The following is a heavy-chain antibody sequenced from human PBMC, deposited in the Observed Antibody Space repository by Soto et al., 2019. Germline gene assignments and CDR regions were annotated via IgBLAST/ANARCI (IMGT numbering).Heavy chain of an antibody. V-gene: IGHV4-34*01. Sequence: SETLSLTCAVYGGSFSGYYWSGIRQPPGKGLEWIGEINHSGSTNYNPSLKSRVTISVDTSKNQFSLKLSSVTAAYTAVYYCAAVGVITIFGVVILDNWFDPWGQGTLITVSS. CDR2: INHSGST. J-gene: IGHJ5*02. CDR1: GGSFSGYY. CDR3: AAVGVITIFGVVILDNWFDP. D-gene: IGHD3-3*01.